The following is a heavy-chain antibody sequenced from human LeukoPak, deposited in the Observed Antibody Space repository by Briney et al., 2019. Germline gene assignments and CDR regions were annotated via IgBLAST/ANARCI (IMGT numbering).Heavy chain of an antibody. D-gene: IGHD3-10*01. CDR1: GGSISSGGYY. V-gene: IGHV4-61*08. J-gene: IGHJ4*02. CDR2: IYYSGST. CDR3: ASSMVRGVNNPLGY. Sequence: SETLSLTCTVSGGSISSGGYYWSWIRQPPGKGLEWIGYIYYSGSTNYNPSLKSRVTISVDTSKNQFSLKLSSVTAADTAVYYCASSMVRGVNNPLGYWGQGTLVTVSS.